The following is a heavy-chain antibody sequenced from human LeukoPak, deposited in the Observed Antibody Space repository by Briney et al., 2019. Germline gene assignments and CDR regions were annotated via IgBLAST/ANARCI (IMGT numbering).Heavy chain of an antibody. D-gene: IGHD3-10*01. CDR3: ARDLTHYYGSGSYPAPVDY. CDR2: ISAYNGNT. Sequence: ASEKVSCKASGYTFTSYGISCVRQAPGQGLEWMGWISAYNGNTNEAQKLHGTVNMTAGTSTSTAYMELRSQRSDDTAVYDCARDLTHYYGSGSYPAPVDYCGQGTLVTVSS. V-gene: IGHV1-18*01. J-gene: IGHJ4*02. CDR1: GYTFTSYG.